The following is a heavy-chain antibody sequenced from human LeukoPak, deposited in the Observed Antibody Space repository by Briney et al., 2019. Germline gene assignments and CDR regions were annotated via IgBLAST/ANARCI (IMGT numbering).Heavy chain of an antibody. CDR3: ARHIMYYYDSSGNNWFDP. CDR1: GGSITSTLDY. CDR2: IYYSGST. J-gene: IGHJ5*02. V-gene: IGHV4-39*01. Sequence: PSETLSLTCTVSGGSITSTLDYWGWFRQSSGKGLEWIGSIYYSGSTYYNPSLKSRVTISVDTSKNQFSLKLSSVTAADTAVYYCARHIMYYYDSSGNNWFDPWGQGTLVTVSS. D-gene: IGHD3-22*01.